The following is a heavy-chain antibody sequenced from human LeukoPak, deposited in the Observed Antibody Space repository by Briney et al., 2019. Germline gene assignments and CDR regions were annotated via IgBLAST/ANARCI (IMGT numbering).Heavy chain of an antibody. CDR3: ARYGVYGDYDY. Sequence: SETLSLTCTVSGGSIGGSYWSWLRQPPGKALDWIGGIYYTGSTSYNLSLKSRVTMSVDTSKNQFSLQLRSVTAADTAVYYCARYGVYGDYDYWGQGTLVTVSS. CDR1: GGSIGGSY. V-gene: IGHV4-59*12. J-gene: IGHJ4*02. D-gene: IGHD4-17*01. CDR2: IYYTGST.